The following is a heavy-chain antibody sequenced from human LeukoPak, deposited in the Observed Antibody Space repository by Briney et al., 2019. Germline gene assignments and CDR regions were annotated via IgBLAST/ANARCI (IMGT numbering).Heavy chain of an antibody. D-gene: IGHD3-10*01. CDR2: VYYTGGT. Sequence: SETLSLTCTVSGGSLSSTTYYWGWIRQPPGKGLEWIGSVYYTGGTNYNPSLKSRVTISVDTSKNQFSLKLSSVTAADTAVYYCARGQWGHFMVRGVIMTTYFDYWGQGTLVTVSS. V-gene: IGHV4-39*07. CDR3: ARGQWGHFMVRGVIMTTYFDY. CDR1: GGSLSSTTYY. J-gene: IGHJ4*02.